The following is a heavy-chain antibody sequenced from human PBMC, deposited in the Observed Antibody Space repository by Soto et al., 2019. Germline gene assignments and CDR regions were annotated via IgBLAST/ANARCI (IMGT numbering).Heavy chain of an antibody. D-gene: IGHD2-8*01. CDR1: GFTFSSYW. J-gene: IGHJ6*03. CDR2: INSDGSST. CDR3: ARDNGVRYYYYYMDV. V-gene: IGHV3-74*01. Sequence: PGGSLRLSCAASGFTFSSYWMHWVRQAPGKGLVWVSRINSDGSSTSYADSVKGRFTISRDNAKNTLYLQMNSLRAEDTAVYYCARDNGVRYYYYYMDVWGKGTTVTVSS.